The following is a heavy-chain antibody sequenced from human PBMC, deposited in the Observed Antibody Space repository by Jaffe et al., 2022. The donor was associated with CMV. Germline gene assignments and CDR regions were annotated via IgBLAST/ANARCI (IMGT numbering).Heavy chain of an antibody. Sequence: QVQLQESGPGLVKPSETLSLTCTVSGGSISSYYWSWIRQPPGKGLEWIGYIYYSGSTNYNPSLKSRVTISVDTSKNQFSLKLSSVTAADTAVYYCASHYYDSSGYPSPFAFDIWGQGTMVTVSS. CDR3: ASHYYDSSGYPSPFAFDI. J-gene: IGHJ3*02. D-gene: IGHD3-22*01. V-gene: IGHV4-59*08. CDR1: GGSISSYY. CDR2: IYYSGST.